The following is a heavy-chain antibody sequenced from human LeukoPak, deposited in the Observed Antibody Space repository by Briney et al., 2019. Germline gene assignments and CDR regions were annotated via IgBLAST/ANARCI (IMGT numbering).Heavy chain of an antibody. CDR2: IYSGGST. CDR1: GFTVSSNY. J-gene: IGHJ4*02. V-gene: IGHV3-66*01. D-gene: IGHD2-21*02. CDR3: ARDALCGADCYLSYFDY. Sequence: PGGSLRLSCAASGFTVSSNYMSWVRQAPGKGLEWVSVIYSGGSTHYADSVKGRFTISRDNSKNTLYLQMNSLRVEDTAVYYCARDALCGADCYLSYFDYWGQGALVTVSA.